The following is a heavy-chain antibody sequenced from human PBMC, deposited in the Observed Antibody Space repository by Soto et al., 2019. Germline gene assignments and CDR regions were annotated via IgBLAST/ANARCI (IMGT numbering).Heavy chain of an antibody. J-gene: IGHJ3*02. Sequence: SETLSLTCTVSGGSISSYYWSWIRQPPGKGLEWIGYIYYSGSTNYNPSLKSRVTISVDTSKNQFSLKLSSVTAADTAVYYCAREGCSGGSCYSDAFDIWGQGTMVNVS. CDR2: IYYSGST. V-gene: IGHV4-59*01. D-gene: IGHD2-15*01. CDR3: AREGCSGGSCYSDAFDI. CDR1: GGSISSYY.